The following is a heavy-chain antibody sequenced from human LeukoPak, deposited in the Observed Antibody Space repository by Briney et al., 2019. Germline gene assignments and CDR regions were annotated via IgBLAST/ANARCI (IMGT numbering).Heavy chain of an antibody. J-gene: IGHJ4*02. CDR2: IRYDGSNK. V-gene: IGHV3-30*02. Sequence: PGGSLRLPCAASGFTFSSYGMHWVRQAPGKGLEWVAFIRYDGSNKYYADSVKGRFTISRDNSKNTLYLQMNSLRAEDTAVYYCAKDHPYYFDYWGQGTLVTVSS. CDR1: GFTFSSYG. CDR3: AKDHPYYFDY.